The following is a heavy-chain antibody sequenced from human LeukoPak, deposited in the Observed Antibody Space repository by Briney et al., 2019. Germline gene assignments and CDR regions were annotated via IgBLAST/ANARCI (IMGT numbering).Heavy chain of an antibody. CDR1: GFTFSSYA. D-gene: IGHD3/OR15-3a*01. CDR3: ARRMISDYYMYV. V-gene: IGHV3-48*04. CDR2: ISGSGSTI. J-gene: IGHJ6*03. Sequence: GGSLRLSCAASGFTFSSYAMSWVRQAPGKGLEWISAISGSGSTIYYADSVKGRFTISRDNAKNSLYLQMNSLRAEDTAVYYCARRMISDYYMYVWGEGATVTVSS.